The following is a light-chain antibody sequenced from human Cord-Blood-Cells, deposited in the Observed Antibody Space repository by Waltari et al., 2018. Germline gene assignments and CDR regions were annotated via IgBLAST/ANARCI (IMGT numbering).Light chain of an antibody. J-gene: IGLJ3*02. V-gene: IGLV1-40*01. CDR3: QSYDSSLSGSV. CDR2: GNS. Sequence: QSVLTQPPSGSGAPGQRATISCTGSSSNIGAGYDVPWYQQLPGTAPKLLIYGNSNRPSGVPDRFSGSKSGTSASLAITGLQAEDEADYYCQSYDSSLSGSVFGGGTKLTVL. CDR1: SSNIGAGYD.